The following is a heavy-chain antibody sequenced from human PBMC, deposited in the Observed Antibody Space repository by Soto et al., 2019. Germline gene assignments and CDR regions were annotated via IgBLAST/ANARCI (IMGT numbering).Heavy chain of an antibody. CDR2: IYYSGTT. D-gene: IGHD1-26*01. Sequence: SETLSLTCAVSGYSISSSNWWGWIRQPPGKGLEWIGYIYYSGTTYYNPSLKSRVTMSVDTSKTQFSLKLTSVTAVDTAVYYCARREIQGPIDYWGQGTLVTVSS. CDR1: GYSISSSNW. V-gene: IGHV4-28*01. CDR3: ARREIQGPIDY. J-gene: IGHJ4*02.